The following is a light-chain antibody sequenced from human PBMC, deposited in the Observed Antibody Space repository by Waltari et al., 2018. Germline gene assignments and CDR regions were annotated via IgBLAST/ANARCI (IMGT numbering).Light chain of an antibody. CDR2: EGD. Sequence: QSALPQPPPVSGSLGQSITISCPGSGIEIDIYNLVSWYQQYPGKAPKLIIYEGDERPSGVSDRFSGSKSGNTASLTISGLQADDEAEYHCCSYAGGTTFLFGGGTKVTVL. CDR3: CSYAGGTTFL. CDR1: GIEIDIYNL. J-gene: IGLJ2*01. V-gene: IGLV2-23*03.